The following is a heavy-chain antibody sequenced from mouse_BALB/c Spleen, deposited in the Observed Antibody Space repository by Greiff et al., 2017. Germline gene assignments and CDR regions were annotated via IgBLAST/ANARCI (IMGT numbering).Heavy chain of an antibody. CDR1: GFSLTGYG. J-gene: IGHJ3*01. D-gene: IGHD1-2*01. CDR2: IWGDGST. CDR3: ARDEDYYGPAWFAY. V-gene: IGHV2-6-7*01. Sequence: VKLQESGPGLVAPSQSLSITCTVSGFSLTGYGVNWVRQPPGKGLEWLGMIWGDGSTDYNSALKSRLSISKDNSKSQVFLKMNSLQTDDTARYYCARDEDYYGPAWFAYWGQGTLVTVSA.